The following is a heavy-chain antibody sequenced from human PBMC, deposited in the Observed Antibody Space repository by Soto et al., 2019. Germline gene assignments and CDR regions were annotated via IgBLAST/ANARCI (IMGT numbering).Heavy chain of an antibody. CDR2: IYYSGST. V-gene: IGHV4-61*01. CDR3: AREGYYYASGMRNCFDP. D-gene: IGHD3-10*01. J-gene: IGHJ5*02. CDR1: GGSVSSGSYY. Sequence: SETLSLTCTVSGGSVSSGSYYWSWIRQPPGKGLEWIGYIYYSGSTNYNPSLKSRVTISVDTSKNQFSLKLSSVTAADTAVYYCAREGYYYASGMRNCFDPWGQETRVTVSS.